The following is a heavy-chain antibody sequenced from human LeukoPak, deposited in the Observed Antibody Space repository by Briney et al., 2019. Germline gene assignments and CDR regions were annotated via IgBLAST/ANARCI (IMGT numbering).Heavy chain of an antibody. CDR1: GYTFTSYG. D-gene: IGHD2/OR15-2a*01. V-gene: IGHV1-18*01. CDR3: ARENNGFDM. Sequence: ASVKVSCKASGYTFTSYGISWVRQAPGQGLEWMGWISAYNGNTNYAQKLQGRVTLTRDTSTSTIFMDLSSLSSADTAVYYCARENNGFDMWGQGTRVTVSS. J-gene: IGHJ3*02. CDR2: ISAYNGNT.